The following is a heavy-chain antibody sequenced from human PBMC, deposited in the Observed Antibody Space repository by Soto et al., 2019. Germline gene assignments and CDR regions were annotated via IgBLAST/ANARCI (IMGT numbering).Heavy chain of an antibody. D-gene: IGHD4-17*01. CDR2: IIPIFGPA. J-gene: IGHJ4*02. CDR1: GGTFSNYA. CDR3: ARDRYGDYSRGYSDY. Sequence: GASVKVSFKASGGTFSNYAINWVRQAPLQGLEWMGGIIPIFGPANYAQRFQGRVTITADESTSTAYMELSSLRFEDTAVYYCARDRYGDYSRGYSDYWGQGTLVNVSS. V-gene: IGHV1-69*01.